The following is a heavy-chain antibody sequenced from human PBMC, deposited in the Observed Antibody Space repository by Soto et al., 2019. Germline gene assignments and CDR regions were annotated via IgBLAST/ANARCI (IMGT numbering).Heavy chain of an antibody. Sequence: GESLKISCKGSGYRFSNYWIGWVRQMPGKGLEWMGIIYPGDSDIRYSPSFQGRVTISADKSISTAYRRWSSLKASDTAMYYCAIYCSSTTCYSSGMVVWGQGTTVTVSS. J-gene: IGHJ6*02. V-gene: IGHV5-51*01. D-gene: IGHD2-2*01. CDR3: AIYCSSTTCYSSGMVV. CDR1: GYRFSNYW. CDR2: IYPGDSDI.